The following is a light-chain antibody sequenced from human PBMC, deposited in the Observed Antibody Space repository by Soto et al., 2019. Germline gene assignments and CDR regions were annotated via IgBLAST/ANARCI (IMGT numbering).Light chain of an antibody. V-gene: IGKV3-15*01. CDR2: GAS. CDR1: EGVSNN. J-gene: IGKJ1*01. Sequence: EKLTTQSPSTLSVSTGDRATLSCRASEGVSNNLSWYQQRPGQAPRRLIYGASTRATGIPARFSGSGSGTEVTLTISSLLSEDFSVYYSHQYNNRSPCTFGQGTKVDIK. CDR3: HQYNNRSPCT.